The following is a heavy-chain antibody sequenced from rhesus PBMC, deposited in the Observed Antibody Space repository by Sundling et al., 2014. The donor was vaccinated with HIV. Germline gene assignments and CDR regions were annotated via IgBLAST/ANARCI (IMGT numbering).Heavy chain of an antibody. CDR1: GFTFSSYG. J-gene: IGHJ6*01. CDR3: TRYNWRNYGLDS. CDR2: ISAASSYI. Sequence: EVQLVESGGGLVQPGGSLRLSCAASGFTFSSYGMSWVRQAPGKGLEWVSSISAASSYIYFADSVKGRFTISRDNAKNSLSLQMNSLRAEDTAVYYCTRYNWRNYGLDSWGQGVVVTVSS. V-gene: IGHV3-136*01. D-gene: IGHD1-26*01.